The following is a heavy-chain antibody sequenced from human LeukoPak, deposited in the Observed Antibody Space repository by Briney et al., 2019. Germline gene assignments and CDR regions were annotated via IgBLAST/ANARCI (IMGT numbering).Heavy chain of an antibody. V-gene: IGHV3-21*01. D-gene: IGHD3-9*01. J-gene: IGHJ4*02. Sequence: KTGGSLRLSCAASGFTFSTSAMNWVRQVPGKGLEWVSSIDYDSSHIYYAASVRGRFTISRDNARDSVYLQMDSLRDEDTAVYYCTRDPLRYLRVGHYDYWGQGTLVAVSS. CDR3: TRDPLRYLRVGHYDY. CDR1: GFTFSTSA. CDR2: IDYDSSHI.